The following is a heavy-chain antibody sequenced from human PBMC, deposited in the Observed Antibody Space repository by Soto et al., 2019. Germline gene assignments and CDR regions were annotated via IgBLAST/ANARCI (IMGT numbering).Heavy chain of an antibody. CDR3: ARGRRRAAAGKDYYYYYYYMDV. CDR1: DGSISSGGYY. V-gene: IGHV4-31*03. CDR2: IYYSGST. Sequence: SETLSLTCTVSDGSISSGGYYWSWIRQHPGKGLEWIGEIYYSGSTYYNPSLKSRVTISVDTSKNQFSLKLSSVTAADTAVYYCARGRRRAAAGKDYYYYYYYMDVWGKGTTVTVSS. J-gene: IGHJ6*03. D-gene: IGHD6-13*01.